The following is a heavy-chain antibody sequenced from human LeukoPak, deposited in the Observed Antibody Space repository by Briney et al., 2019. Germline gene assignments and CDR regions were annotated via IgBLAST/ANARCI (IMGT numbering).Heavy chain of an antibody. V-gene: IGHV4-61*01. CDR1: GGSVSSNTYY. J-gene: IGHJ3*02. CDR3: ARCARYCGGDCYPDGFDI. CDR2: VYYSGST. Sequence: SETLSLTCTVSGGSVSSNTYYWSWIRQPPGKGLEWIGYVYYSGSTSYNPSLKSRVSILVDTSKNQFPLKLSSVTAADTAVYYCARCARYCGGDCYPDGFDIWGQGTMVTVSS. D-gene: IGHD2-21*02.